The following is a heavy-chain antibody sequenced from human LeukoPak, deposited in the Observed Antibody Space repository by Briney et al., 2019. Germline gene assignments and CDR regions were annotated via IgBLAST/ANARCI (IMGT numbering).Heavy chain of an antibody. CDR2: INTDGSSS. Sequence: PGGSLRLSRAASGFTFSSYWMHWVRQAPGKGLVWVSRINTDGSSSSYADSVKGRFTISRDNAKNTLYLQMTSLRAEDTAVYYCARSWNDYGDYSSLDYWGQGALVTVSS. D-gene: IGHD4-17*01. CDR3: ARSWNDYGDYSSLDY. J-gene: IGHJ4*02. CDR1: GFTFSSYW. V-gene: IGHV3-74*01.